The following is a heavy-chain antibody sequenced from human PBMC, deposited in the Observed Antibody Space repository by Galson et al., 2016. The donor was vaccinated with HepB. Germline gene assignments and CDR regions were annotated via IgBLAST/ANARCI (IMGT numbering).Heavy chain of an antibody. D-gene: IGHD4-17*01. V-gene: IGHV3-74*01. Sequence: SLRLSCAASGFTFSSYWMHWVRQAPGKGLVWVSRINSDESGTTYADSVKVRFTISRDNAKNTLYLQMNSLRAEDTAVYYCARGPTTLTTPLDYWGQGTLVTVSS. CDR1: GFTFSSYW. J-gene: IGHJ4*02. CDR3: ARGPTTLTTPLDY. CDR2: INSDESGT.